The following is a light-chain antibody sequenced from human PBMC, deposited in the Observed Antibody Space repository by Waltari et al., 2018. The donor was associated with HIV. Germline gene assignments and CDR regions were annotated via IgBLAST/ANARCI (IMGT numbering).Light chain of an antibody. CDR1: QSVSSSY. J-gene: IGKJ1*01. V-gene: IGKV3-20*01. CDR3: QQYYKWPRT. Sequence: EIVLTQSPGTLSLSPGKRATLSCRASQSVSSSYLAWYQQKPGQAPRLLIYAASSRATGIPDRFSGSGSGTGFTLTISRLEPEDFAVYYCQQYYKWPRTFGQGTKVEIK. CDR2: AAS.